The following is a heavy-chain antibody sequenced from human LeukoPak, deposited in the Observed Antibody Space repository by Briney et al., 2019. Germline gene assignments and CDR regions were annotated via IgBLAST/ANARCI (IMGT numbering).Heavy chain of an antibody. J-gene: IGHJ4*02. V-gene: IGHV1-2*02. CDR2: INPNSGGT. CDR1: VYTLTGYY. D-gene: IGHD3-3*01. CDR3: PRDGKPYYDFWNGYYYYFVC. Sequence: AASVNVSFKASVYTLTGYYMHEVRQAPGQGLEWTGWINPNSGGTNYAQNFQGRVTMTKDTSISTAYMERGRLRSDDTALYYGPRDGKPYYDFWNGYYYYFVCWGEGTLVTVSS.